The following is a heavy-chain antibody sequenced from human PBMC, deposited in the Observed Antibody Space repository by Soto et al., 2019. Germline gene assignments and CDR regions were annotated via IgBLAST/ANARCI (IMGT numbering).Heavy chain of an antibody. J-gene: IGHJ5*01. Sequence: QVQLVQSGAEVKKPGSSVKVSCKASGGTFSNYAITWVRQAPGQGLEWLGRIIPIFGSANYAQKFQARVTITADGSTATAYVELSSRLSDDTAFYYCAKGGSKDVYFGNWFDPWGQGTLVTFSS. CDR1: GGTFSNYA. CDR3: AKGGSKDVYFGNWFDP. CDR2: IIPIFGSA. D-gene: IGHD1-1*01. V-gene: IGHV1-69*15.